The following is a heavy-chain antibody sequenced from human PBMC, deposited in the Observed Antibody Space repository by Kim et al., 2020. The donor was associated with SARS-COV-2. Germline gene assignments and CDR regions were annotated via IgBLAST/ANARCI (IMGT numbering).Heavy chain of an antibody. CDR2: IYYSGST. CDR3: ARDPIAAAPDY. Sequence: SETLSLTCTVSGGSISSGGYYWSWIRQHPGKGLEWIGYIYYSGSTYYNPSLKSRVTISVDTSKNQFSLKLSSVTAADTAVYYCARDPIAAAPDYWGQGTLVTVSS. D-gene: IGHD6-13*01. V-gene: IGHV4-31*03. CDR1: GGSISSGGYY. J-gene: IGHJ4*02.